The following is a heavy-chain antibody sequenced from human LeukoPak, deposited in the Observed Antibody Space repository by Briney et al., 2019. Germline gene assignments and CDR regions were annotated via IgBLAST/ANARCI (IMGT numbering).Heavy chain of an antibody. D-gene: IGHD6-6*01. Sequence: SETLSLTCTVSGSSISRYYWSWIRQPPGKGLEWIGYIYYSGCTNYNPSLKSRVTISVDTSKNQFSLKLSSVTAADTAVYYCARARSSSHYFDYWGQGTLVTVSS. CDR2: IYYSGCT. CDR3: ARARSSSHYFDY. V-gene: IGHV4-59*01. CDR1: GSSISRYY. J-gene: IGHJ4*02.